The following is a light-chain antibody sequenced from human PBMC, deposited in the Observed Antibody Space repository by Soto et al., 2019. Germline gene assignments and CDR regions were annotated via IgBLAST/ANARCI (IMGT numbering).Light chain of an antibody. V-gene: IGKV3-11*01. CDR3: QQRSNWPT. Sequence: EIVLTQSPATLSFSPGERATLSCRASLGVSSYLAWYQQKPGQAPRLLIYDATNRATGIPARFSGSGSGTDFTLTISSLEPEDFAVYYCQQRSNWPTFCQGTKLEIK. CDR2: DAT. J-gene: IGKJ2*01. CDR1: LGVSSY.